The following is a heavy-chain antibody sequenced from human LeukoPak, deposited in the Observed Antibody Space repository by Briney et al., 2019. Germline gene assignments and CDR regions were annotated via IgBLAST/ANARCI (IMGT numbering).Heavy chain of an antibody. CDR1: GFXLSSDE. Sequence: GGSLSLSREPSGFXLSSDEVNWGPRAPGKGLEGVSGVSRSGGGMVYADTLKGPFTIPRDNAKNSLSLQMSSLRAEDTAVYSCARDLYGSGGDAFDICGQGTMVTVSS. CDR2: VSRSGGGM. V-gene: IGHV3-48*03. CDR3: ARDLYGSGGDAFDI. D-gene: IGHD3-10*01. J-gene: IGHJ3*02.